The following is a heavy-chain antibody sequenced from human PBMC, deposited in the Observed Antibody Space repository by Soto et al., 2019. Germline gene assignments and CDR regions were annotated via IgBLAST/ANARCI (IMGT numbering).Heavy chain of an antibody. CDR2: ISSSGYI. V-gene: IGHV3-21*01. CDR1: GFNFNSYT. D-gene: IGHD2-15*01. CDR3: ARDCSGGSCYPGMDV. J-gene: IGHJ6*02. Sequence: EVQLVESGGGLVKPGGSLRLSCAASGFNFNSYTINWVRQAPGKRLEWLSSISSSGYIFSTDSVRGRFTICRDNAKNSVYLKIDSLRAEDTAVYFCARDCSGGSCYPGMDVWGQGTTVTVSS.